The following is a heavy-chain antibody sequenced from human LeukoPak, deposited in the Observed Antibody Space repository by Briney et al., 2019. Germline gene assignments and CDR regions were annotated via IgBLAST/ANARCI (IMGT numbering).Heavy chain of an antibody. J-gene: IGHJ6*03. D-gene: IGHD5-18*01. Sequence: PSETLTLTCTVSGASITAYYWTWIRQSAGEGLEFIGRIYSTGDTDHNYNPSLASRVTISGDTSKNQVSLRLKSVTAADTAVYYCARDRPDGYTHGHYYYNMDVWGQGTTVTVSS. CDR2: IYSTGDTDH. CDR1: GASITAYY. V-gene: IGHV4-4*07. CDR3: ARDRPDGYTHGHYYYNMDV.